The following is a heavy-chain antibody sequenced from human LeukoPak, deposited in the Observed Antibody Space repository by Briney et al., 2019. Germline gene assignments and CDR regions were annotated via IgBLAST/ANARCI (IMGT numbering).Heavy chain of an antibody. V-gene: IGHV4-34*01. J-gene: IGHJ4*02. CDR3: ARGGPRYYYDSSGSLGDY. Sequence: SETLSLTCAVYGGSFSGYYWSWIRQPPGKGLEWIGEINHSGSTNYNPSLKSRVTISVDTSKNQFSLKLSSVTAADTAVYYCARGGPRYYYDSSGSLGDYWGQGTLVTVSS. D-gene: IGHD3-22*01. CDR2: INHSGST. CDR1: GGSFSGYY.